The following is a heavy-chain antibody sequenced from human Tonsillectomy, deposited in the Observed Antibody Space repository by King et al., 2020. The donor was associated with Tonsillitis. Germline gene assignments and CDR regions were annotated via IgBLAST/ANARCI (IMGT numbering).Heavy chain of an antibody. CDR2: IYYRGST. CDR3: AREVIVGPTLPGFDY. V-gene: IGHV4-59*01. Sequence: QLQESGPGLVKPSETLSVTCTVSGGSIRSYYWSWIRQPPGKGLEWIGDIYYRGSTNYNPSLKSRVTISVDTSKNQVSLRLSSVTAADTAVYYCAREVIVGPTLPGFDYWGQGTLVTVSS. J-gene: IGHJ4*02. D-gene: IGHD1-26*01. CDR1: GGSIRSYY.